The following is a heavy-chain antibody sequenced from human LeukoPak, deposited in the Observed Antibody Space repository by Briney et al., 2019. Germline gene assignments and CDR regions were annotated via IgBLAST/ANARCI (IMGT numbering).Heavy chain of an antibody. CDR2: ISGSGGST. CDR1: GFTFRSYA. Sequence: GGSLRLSCAASGFTFRSYAMRWVRQPPGKGLEWVSAISGSGGSTYYADSVKGRFTISRDNSKNTLYLQMNSLRAEDTAVYYCAKDLGGIVVALGGAFDTWGQGTMVTVSS. D-gene: IGHD2-15*01. J-gene: IGHJ3*02. V-gene: IGHV3-23*01. CDR3: AKDLGGIVVALGGAFDT.